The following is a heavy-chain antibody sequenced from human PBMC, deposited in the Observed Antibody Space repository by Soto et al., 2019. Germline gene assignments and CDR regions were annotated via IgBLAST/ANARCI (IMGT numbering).Heavy chain of an antibody. Sequence: LRLSCAASGFTFSSYSMNWVRQAPGKGLEWVSSISSSSSYIYYADSVKGRFTISRDNAKNSLYLQMNSLRAEDTAVYYCAREGYSNYGVLDYYGMDVWGQGTTVTVSS. CDR1: GFTFSSYS. CDR3: AREGYSNYGVLDYYGMDV. J-gene: IGHJ6*02. V-gene: IGHV3-21*01. D-gene: IGHD4-4*01. CDR2: ISSSSSYI.